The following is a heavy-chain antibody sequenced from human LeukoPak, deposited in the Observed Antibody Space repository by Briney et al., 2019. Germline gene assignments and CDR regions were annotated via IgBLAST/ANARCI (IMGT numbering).Heavy chain of an antibody. Sequence: ASVKVSCKASGYTFTSYAISWVRQAPGQGLEWMGGIIPIFGTANYAQKFQGRVTITADESTSTAYMELSSLRSEDTAVYYCARGGGVPAATSPYYYYYMDVWGKGTTVTVSS. D-gene: IGHD2-2*01. CDR1: GYTFTSYA. V-gene: IGHV1-69*13. J-gene: IGHJ6*03. CDR3: ARGGGVPAATSPYYYYYMDV. CDR2: IIPIFGTA.